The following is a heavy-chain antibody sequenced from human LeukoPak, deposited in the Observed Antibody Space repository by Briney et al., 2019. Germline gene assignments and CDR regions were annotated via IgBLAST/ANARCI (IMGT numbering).Heavy chain of an antibody. Sequence: ASVKVSCKASRGTFSSYAISWVRQAPGQGLEWMGRIIPILGIANYAQKFQGRVTITADKSTSTAYMELSSLRSEDTAVYYCARWSSADDAFDIWGQGTMVTVSS. CDR2: IIPILGIA. CDR1: RGTFSSYA. CDR3: ARWSSADDAFDI. D-gene: IGHD6-6*01. J-gene: IGHJ3*02. V-gene: IGHV1-69*04.